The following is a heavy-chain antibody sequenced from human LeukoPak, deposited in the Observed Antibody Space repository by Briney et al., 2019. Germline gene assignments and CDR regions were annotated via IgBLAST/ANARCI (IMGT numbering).Heavy chain of an antibody. CDR1: GGSISSSNW. Sequence: SETLSLTCAVSGGSISSSNWWSWVRQPPGKGLEWIGEIYHSGSTNYDPSLKSRVTISVDKSKNQFSLKLSSVTAADTAVYYCASGHYSSGWYRWFDPGGQGTLVTVSS. CDR3: ASGHYSSGWYRWFDP. D-gene: IGHD6-19*01. J-gene: IGHJ5*02. CDR2: IYHSGST. V-gene: IGHV4-4*02.